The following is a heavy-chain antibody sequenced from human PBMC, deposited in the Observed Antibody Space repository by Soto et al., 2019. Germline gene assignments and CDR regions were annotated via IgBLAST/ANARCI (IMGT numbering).Heavy chain of an antibody. CDR2: IYYSGST. V-gene: IGHV4-31*03. CDR3: ARGNSSSWYSDY. J-gene: IGHJ4*02. D-gene: IGHD6-13*01. CDR1: GGSISSGGYY. Sequence: QVQLQESGPGLVKPSQTLSLTCTVSGGSISSGGYYWSWIRQHPGKGLEWIGSIYYSGSTYYNPSLKRRVTISVGTSKHQFPLKLSSVTAADTAVYSCARGNSSSWYSDYWGQGTLVTVSS.